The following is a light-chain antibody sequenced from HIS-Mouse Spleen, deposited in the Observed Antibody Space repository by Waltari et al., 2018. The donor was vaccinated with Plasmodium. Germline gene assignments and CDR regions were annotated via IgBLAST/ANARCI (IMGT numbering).Light chain of an antibody. J-gene: IGLJ2*01. V-gene: IGLV1-51*01. CDR2: DNN. CDR3: GTWDSSLSAGVV. CDR1: SSNIGHNY. Sequence: QSVLTQPPSVSAAPGQKVTISFSGSSSNIGHNYVTWYQQLPGTAPKLLIYDNNKRPSGIPDRFSGSKSGTSATLGITGLQTGDEADYYCGTWDSSLSAGVVFGGGTKLTVL.